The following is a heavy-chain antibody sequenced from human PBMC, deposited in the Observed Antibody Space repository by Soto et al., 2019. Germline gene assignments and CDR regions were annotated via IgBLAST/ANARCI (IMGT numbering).Heavy chain of an antibody. CDR3: ARDGPVARAGNIDY. V-gene: IGHV3-33*01. CDR2: IWYDGSNK. D-gene: IGHD6-19*01. J-gene: IGHJ4*02. Sequence: QVQLVESGGGVVQPGRSPRLSCAASGFTFSSYGMHWVRQAPGKGLEWVAVIWYDGSNKYYADYVKGPFTISRDNSKTTMYLPMNSLRAEDTAVYYCARDGPVARAGNIDYWGQGTLVTVSS. CDR1: GFTFSSYG.